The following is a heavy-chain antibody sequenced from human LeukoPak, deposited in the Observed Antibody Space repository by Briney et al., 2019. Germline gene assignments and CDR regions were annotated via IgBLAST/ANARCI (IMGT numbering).Heavy chain of an antibody. CDR2: ISSSGSTI. CDR1: GFTFSDYY. V-gene: IGHV3-11*01. D-gene: IGHD1-26*01. Sequence: KSGGSLRLSCAASGFTFSDYYMSWIRQAPRKGLEWVSYISSSGSTIYYADSVKGRFTISRDNAKNSLYLQMNSLRAEDTAVYYCASLHQGVVGQPLDYWGQGTLVTVSS. J-gene: IGHJ4*02. CDR3: ASLHQGVVGQPLDY.